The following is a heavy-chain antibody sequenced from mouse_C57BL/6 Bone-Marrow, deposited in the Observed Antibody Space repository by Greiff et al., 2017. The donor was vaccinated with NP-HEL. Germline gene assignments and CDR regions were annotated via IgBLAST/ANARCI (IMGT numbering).Heavy chain of an antibody. CDR1: GYTFTSYW. D-gene: IGHD1-1*01. V-gene: IGHV1-72*01. J-gene: IGHJ1*03. Sequence: VKLQQPGADLVKPGASVKLSCKASGYTFTSYWMHWVKQRPGRGLEWIGRIDPNSGGTKFNEKFKTKATLTVDKPSSTAYMQLSSLTSEDSAVYYCARYYYGSGGWYFDVWGTGTTVTVSS. CDR3: ARYYYGSGGWYFDV. CDR2: IDPNSGGT.